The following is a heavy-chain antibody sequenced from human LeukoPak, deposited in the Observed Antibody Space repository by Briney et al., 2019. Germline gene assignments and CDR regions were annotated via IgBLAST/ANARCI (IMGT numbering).Heavy chain of an antibody. CDR2: ISGSGGST. CDR3: AKERVEMATLYYFDY. V-gene: IGHV3-23*01. CDR1: GFTFSSYA. D-gene: IGHD5-24*01. J-gene: IGHJ4*02. Sequence: GGSLRLSCAASGFTFSSYAMSWVRQAPGKGLEWVSAISGSGGSTYYADSVKGRFTISRDNSKNTLYLQMHSLRAEDTAVYNCAKERVEMATLYYFDYWGQGTLVTVSS.